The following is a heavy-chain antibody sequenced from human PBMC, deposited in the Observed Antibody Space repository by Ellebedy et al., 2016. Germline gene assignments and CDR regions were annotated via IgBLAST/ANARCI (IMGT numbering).Heavy chain of an antibody. J-gene: IGHJ4*02. D-gene: IGHD3-3*01. Sequence: SETLSLXXSVSGGSITSGDYYWSWIRQPPGQGLEWLGYIYYSGTTYYNTSLKSRITISVDTSKNQFSLRLSSVTAADTAVYFCARETDFWSDSSYFDYWGQGILVTISS. CDR3: ARETDFWSDSSYFDY. CDR1: GGSITSGDYY. V-gene: IGHV4-30-4*01. CDR2: IYYSGTT.